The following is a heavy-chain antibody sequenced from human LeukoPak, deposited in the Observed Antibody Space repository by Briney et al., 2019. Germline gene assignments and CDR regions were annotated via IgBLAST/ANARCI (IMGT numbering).Heavy chain of an antibody. Sequence: SETLSLTCTVSGGSISSGGYYWGWIRQHPGKGLEWIGYICYSGSTYYNPSLKSRVTISVDTSKNQFSLKLSSVTAADTAVYYCARELMVRGVILTHNWFDPWGQGTLVTVSS. D-gene: IGHD3-10*01. CDR1: GGSISSGGYY. J-gene: IGHJ5*02. CDR3: ARELMVRGVILTHNWFDP. V-gene: IGHV4-31*03. CDR2: ICYSGST.